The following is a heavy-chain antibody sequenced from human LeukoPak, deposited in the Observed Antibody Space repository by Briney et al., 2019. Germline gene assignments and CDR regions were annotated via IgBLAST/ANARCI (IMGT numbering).Heavy chain of an antibody. CDR3: ARVPIAVAGRRFDP. CDR1: GYTFTSYD. CDR2: MNPNSGNT. V-gene: IGHV1-8*01. D-gene: IGHD6-19*01. Sequence: ASVKVFCKASGYTFTSYDINWVRQATGQGLEWMGWMNPNSGNTGYAQKFQGRVTMTRNTSISTAYMELSSLRSEDTAVYYCARVPIAVAGRRFDPWGQGTLVTVSS. J-gene: IGHJ5*02.